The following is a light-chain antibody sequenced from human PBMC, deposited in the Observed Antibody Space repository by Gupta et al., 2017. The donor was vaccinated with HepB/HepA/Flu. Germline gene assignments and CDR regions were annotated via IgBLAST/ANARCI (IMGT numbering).Light chain of an antibody. CDR1: SSNIGAGYD. CDR3: QSYDSSLSGSEV. V-gene: IGLV1-40*01. CDR2: GNS. J-gene: IGLJ2*01. Sequence: QSVLTQPPSASGAPGQRVTISGTGSSSNIGAGYDVHWYQQLPGTSPKRLIYGNSKRPSGGPDRFSGSKSGTAASLAITGLQAEDEADYYCQSYDSSLSGSEVFGGGTKLTVL.